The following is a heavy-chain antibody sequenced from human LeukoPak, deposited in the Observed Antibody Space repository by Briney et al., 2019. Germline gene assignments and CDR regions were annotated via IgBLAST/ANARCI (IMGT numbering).Heavy chain of an antibody. Sequence: SETLSLTCAVYGGSFSGYYWSWIRQPPGKGLEWIGEINHSGSTNYNPSLKSRVTISVDTSKNQFSPKLSSVTAADTAVYYCARDSVVRGATFDYWGQGTLVTVSS. V-gene: IGHV4-34*01. CDR1: GGSFSGYY. CDR3: ARDSVVRGATFDY. CDR2: INHSGST. D-gene: IGHD3-10*01. J-gene: IGHJ4*02.